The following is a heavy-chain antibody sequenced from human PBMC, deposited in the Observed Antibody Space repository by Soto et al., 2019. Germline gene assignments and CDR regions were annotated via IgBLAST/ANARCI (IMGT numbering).Heavy chain of an antibody. D-gene: IGHD3-22*01. CDR2: IIPIFGTA. V-gene: IGHV1-69*06. Sequence: SVKVSCKASGGTFSSYAISWVRQAPGQGLEWMGGIIPIFGTANYAQKFQGRVTITADKSTSTAYMELSSLRSEDTAVYYCARPTYDSSSYYSSFDAFDIWGQGTMVTVSS. CDR1: GGTFSSYA. CDR3: ARPTYDSSSYYSSFDAFDI. J-gene: IGHJ3*02.